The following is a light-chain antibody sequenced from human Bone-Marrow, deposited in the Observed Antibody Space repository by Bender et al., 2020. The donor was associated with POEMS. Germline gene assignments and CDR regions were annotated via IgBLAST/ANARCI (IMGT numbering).Light chain of an antibody. CDR3: QSYDTSLTDVV. Sequence: QSVLTQPPSVSGAPGQRVTLSCTGSSSNIGAGYDVQWYQQLPGTAPKLLIYDNTNRPSGVPDRFSGSKSDTSASLAITGLQAEDEANYYCQSYDTSLTDVVFGGGTKLTVL. V-gene: IGLV1-40*01. J-gene: IGLJ2*01. CDR2: DNT. CDR1: SSNIGAGYD.